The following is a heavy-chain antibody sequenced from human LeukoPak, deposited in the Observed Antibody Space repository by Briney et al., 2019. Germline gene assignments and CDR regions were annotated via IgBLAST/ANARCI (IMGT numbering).Heavy chain of an antibody. V-gene: IGHV3-21*01. D-gene: IGHD1-26*01. CDR1: GFTVSTSY. CDR2: ISSSSSYI. J-gene: IGHJ4*02. Sequence: AGGSLRLSCAASGFTVSTSYMNWVRQAPGKGLEWVSSISSSSSYIYYADSVKGRFTISRDNAKNSLYLQMNSLRAEDTAVYYCAREEYSGSYYFDYWGQGTLVTVSS. CDR3: AREEYSGSYYFDY.